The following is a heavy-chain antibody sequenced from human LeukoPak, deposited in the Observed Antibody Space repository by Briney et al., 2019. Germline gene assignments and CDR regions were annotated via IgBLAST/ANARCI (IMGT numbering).Heavy chain of an antibody. CDR1: GGSISSYY. V-gene: IGHV4-59*01. CDR3: AREGGYSSGWKANWFDP. Sequence: PSETLSLTCTVSGGSISSYYWSRIRQPPVQGLEWIGYIYYSGSTNYNPSLKSRVTISVDTSKNQFSLKLSSVTAADTAVYYCAREGGYSSGWKANWFDPWGQGTLVTVSS. D-gene: IGHD6-19*01. J-gene: IGHJ5*02. CDR2: IYYSGST.